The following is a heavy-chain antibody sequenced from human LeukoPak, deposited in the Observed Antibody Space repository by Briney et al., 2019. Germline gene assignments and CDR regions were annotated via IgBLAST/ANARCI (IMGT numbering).Heavy chain of an antibody. V-gene: IGHV3-74*03. Sequence: PGGSLRLSCAASGFTFSSYWMHWVRQVPGKGLVWVSRITLDGSSSTYADSVKGRFTISRDNAKNSLYLQMNSLRAEDTAVYYCVRLYGDYTVGYFDSWGQGTLVTVSS. J-gene: IGHJ4*02. CDR3: VRLYGDYTVGYFDS. CDR1: GFTFSSYW. D-gene: IGHD4-17*01. CDR2: ITLDGSSS.